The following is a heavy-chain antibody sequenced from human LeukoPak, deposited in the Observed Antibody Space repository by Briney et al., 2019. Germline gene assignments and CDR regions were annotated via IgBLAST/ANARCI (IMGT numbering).Heavy chain of an antibody. V-gene: IGHV4-39*01. CDR1: GDSISSSNCY. CDR2: IYHSGKS. Sequence: SETLSLTCTVSGDSISSSNCYWGWIRQPPGKGLEWIVSIYHSGKSYYNPSLKRRVTISVDTSKNQFSLKLNFVTAADTAVYFCARPSGYSNGWYSIWGQGTLVTVSS. J-gene: IGHJ4*02. D-gene: IGHD6-19*01. CDR3: ARPSGYSNGWYSI.